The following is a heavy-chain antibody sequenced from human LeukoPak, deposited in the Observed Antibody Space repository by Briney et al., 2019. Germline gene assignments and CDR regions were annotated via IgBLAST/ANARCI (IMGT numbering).Heavy chain of an antibody. V-gene: IGHV4-59*01. CDR3: ARLSYSSSWPSIDY. Sequence: TSETLSLTCTVSGGSISSYYWSWIRRPPGKGLEWIGYIYYSGSTNYNPSLKSRVTISVDTSKNQFSLKLSSVTAADTAVYYCARLSYSSSWPSIDYWGQGTLVTVSS. J-gene: IGHJ4*02. D-gene: IGHD6-13*01. CDR2: IYYSGST. CDR1: GGSISSYY.